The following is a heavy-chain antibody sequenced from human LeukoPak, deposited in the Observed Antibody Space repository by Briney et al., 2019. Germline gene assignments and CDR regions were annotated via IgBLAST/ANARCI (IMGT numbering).Heavy chain of an antibody. J-gene: IGHJ4*02. CDR3: ARGWYYFDY. D-gene: IGHD2-8*02. Sequence: SETLSLTCAVYGGSFSGYYCSWIRQPPGKGLEWIGEVSHSGSTNYNPSLKSRVTISLDTSKNQFSLKLSSVTAADTAVYYCARGWYYFDYWGQGTLVTVSS. CDR1: GGSFSGYY. V-gene: IGHV4-34*01. CDR2: VSHSGST.